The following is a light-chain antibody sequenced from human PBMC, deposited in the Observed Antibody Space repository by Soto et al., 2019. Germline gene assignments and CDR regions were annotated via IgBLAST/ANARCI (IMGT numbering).Light chain of an antibody. Sequence: EVGVTHSPGTVSLSPGERATLPCRASQSVSSNLAWYQQKPGQAPRLLIYGASTRATGISASFSGSGSGTEFTLTIGGLQPDDFATYYCQHYNAFPWPFGQGTKVDI. V-gene: IGKV3D-15*01. CDR1: QSVSSN. CDR2: GAS. J-gene: IGKJ1*01. CDR3: QHYNAFPWP.